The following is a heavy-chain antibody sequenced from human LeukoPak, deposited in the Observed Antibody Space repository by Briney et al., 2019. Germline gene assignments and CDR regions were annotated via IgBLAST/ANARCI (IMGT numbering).Heavy chain of an antibody. V-gene: IGHV3-30*18. Sequence: PGGSLRLSRAASGFTFSSYGMHWVRQAPGKGLEWVAVISSDGSDKYYADSVKGRFTISRDNSKNTLYLQMNSLRAEDTAVYYCAKIRDSSSWYNWFDPWGQGTLVTVSS. CDR1: GFTFSSYG. CDR2: ISSDGSDK. D-gene: IGHD6-13*01. J-gene: IGHJ5*02. CDR3: AKIRDSSSWYNWFDP.